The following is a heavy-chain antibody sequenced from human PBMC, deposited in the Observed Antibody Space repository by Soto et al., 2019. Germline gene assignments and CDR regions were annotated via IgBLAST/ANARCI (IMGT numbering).Heavy chain of an antibody. V-gene: IGHV4-59*01. CDR2: IYNSGST. CDR1: GGSINNYY. J-gene: IGHJ4*02. Sequence: QVQLKESGPGLVKPSETLSLTCTVSGGSINNYYWNWIRQPPGKGLEWIGHIYNSGSTNYNPSLKSRVTISVNTSKIQFSLKLSYVTAADTAVYFCARDGRSGSFDYWGQGTLVTVSS. D-gene: IGHD1-26*01. CDR3: ARDGRSGSFDY.